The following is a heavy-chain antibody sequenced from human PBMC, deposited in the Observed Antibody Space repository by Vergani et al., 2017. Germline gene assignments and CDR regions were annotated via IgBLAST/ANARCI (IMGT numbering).Heavy chain of an antibody. J-gene: IGHJ3*02. CDR2: ISSSGSTI. V-gene: IGHV3-48*03. CDR1: GFTFSSYA. CDR3: AKSYNNQSKYRLDAFDI. D-gene: IGHD3-10*01. Sequence: EVQLLESGGGLVQPGGSLRLSCAASGFTFSSYAMSWVRQAPGKGLEWVSYISSSGSTIYYADYVKGRFTISRDNAKNSLYLQMNSLRAEDTAVYYCAKSYNNQSKYRLDAFDIWGQGTMVTVSS.